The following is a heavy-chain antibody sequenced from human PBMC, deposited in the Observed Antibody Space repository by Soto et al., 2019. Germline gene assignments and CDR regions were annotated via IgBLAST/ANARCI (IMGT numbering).Heavy chain of an antibody. J-gene: IGHJ4*02. CDR1: GFTFSNYA. V-gene: IGHV3-23*01. CDR2: ISSAVNT. CDR3: ATEGAKTTWNFDF. D-gene: IGHD1-26*01. Sequence: GGSLRLSCAGSGFTFSNYAMSWVRQAPGKGLEWVSAISSAVNTYYADSVKGRFTISRDNSKNTLSLQMNSLRAEDTAVYYCATEGAKTTWNFDFWGQGTKVTVSS.